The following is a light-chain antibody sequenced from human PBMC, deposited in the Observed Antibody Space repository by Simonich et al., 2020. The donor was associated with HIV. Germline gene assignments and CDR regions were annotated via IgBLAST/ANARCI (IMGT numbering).Light chain of an antibody. Sequence: QSALTQPASVSGSPGQSITISCTGTSSDVGSYNLVSWYQQHPGKAPKLMIYEGSKRPSGVSNRFSGSKSGNTASLTSSGLQSDDEADYYCCSYAGSVLFGGGTKLTVL. CDR1: SSDVGSYNL. CDR3: CSYAGSVL. J-gene: IGLJ2*01. CDR2: EGS. V-gene: IGLV2-23*01.